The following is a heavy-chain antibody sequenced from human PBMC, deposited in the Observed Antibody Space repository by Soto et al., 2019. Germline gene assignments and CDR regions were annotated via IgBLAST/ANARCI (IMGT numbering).Heavy chain of an antibody. CDR1: GGSISSTSYY. CDR3: ARLPVSDSFDI. CDR2: IYYSGST. Sequence: SETLSLTCTVSGGSISSTSYYWGWIRQPPGKGLEWIGNIYYSGSTYYNPSLKSRVTISVDTSKNQFSLKLSSVTAADTAVYYCARLPVSDSFDIWGQGTMVTVSS. V-gene: IGHV4-39*01. J-gene: IGHJ3*02. D-gene: IGHD2-2*01.